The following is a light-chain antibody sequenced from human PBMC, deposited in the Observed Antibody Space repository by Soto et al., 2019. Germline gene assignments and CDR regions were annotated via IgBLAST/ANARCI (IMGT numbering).Light chain of an antibody. V-gene: IGKV1-39*01. J-gene: IGKJ4*01. Sequence: DIQMTQSPSSLSAYVGDRVTITCRASQSISSYLNWYQQKPGKAPKLLIYAASSLQSGVPSRFSGSGSVTDFTLTISSLQPEDFATYYCQQSHSTPLTFGGGTKVEIK. CDR2: AAS. CDR3: QQSHSTPLT. CDR1: QSISSY.